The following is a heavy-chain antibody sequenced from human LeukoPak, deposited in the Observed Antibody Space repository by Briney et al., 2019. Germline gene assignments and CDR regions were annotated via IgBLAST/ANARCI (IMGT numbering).Heavy chain of an antibody. D-gene: IGHD3-9*01. CDR2: IYYSGST. Sequence: PSQTLSLTCTVSGGSISSGGYYWSWIRQHPGKGLEWIGYIYYSGSTYYNPSLKSRFTISVDTSKNQFSLKLSSVTAADTAVYYRARARYDILTGPTDFDYWGQGTLVTVSS. CDR3: ARARYDILTGPTDFDY. J-gene: IGHJ4*02. CDR1: GGSISSGGYY. V-gene: IGHV4-31*03.